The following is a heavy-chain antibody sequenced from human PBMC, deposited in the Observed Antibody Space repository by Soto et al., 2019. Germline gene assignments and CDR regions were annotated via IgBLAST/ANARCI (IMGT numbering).Heavy chain of an antibody. CDR2: IKADGSET. CDR3: AKGGHIDF. D-gene: IGHD3-16*01. J-gene: IGHJ4*02. V-gene: IGHV3-7*03. Sequence: EVQLVESGGGLIQPGGSLRLSCAASGFTVSSNYMSWVRQAPGKGLEWVANIKADGSETYYVDSVRGRFTISRDNAKTSLYLQMNSLRAEDTAVYYCAKGGHIDFCGQGTLVTVSS. CDR1: GFTVSSNY.